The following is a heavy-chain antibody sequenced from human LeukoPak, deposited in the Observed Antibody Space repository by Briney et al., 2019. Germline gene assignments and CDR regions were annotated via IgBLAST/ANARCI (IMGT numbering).Heavy chain of an antibody. CDR1: GYSISSDYY. D-gene: IGHD6-13*01. CDR3: ATTGGGYSSSWYRLDY. J-gene: IGHJ4*02. CDR2: INHSGST. V-gene: IGHV4-38-2*02. Sequence: SETLSLTCTVSGYSISSDYYWGWIRQPPGKGLEWIGEINHSGSTNYNPPLKSRVTISVDTSKNQFSLKLSSVTAADTAVYYCATTGGGYSSSWYRLDYWGQGTLVTVSS.